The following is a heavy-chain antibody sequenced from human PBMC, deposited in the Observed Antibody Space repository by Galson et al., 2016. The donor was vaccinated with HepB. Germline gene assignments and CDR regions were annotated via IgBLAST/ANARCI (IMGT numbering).Heavy chain of an antibody. Sequence: SLRLSCAASGFSISTNYKTWVRQAPGKGLEWVSLIHINGVTVYADYVKGRFTISRDSSKNTLYLQMNSLRVEDTAVYYCAKGIRGNWDFDLWGQGTLVTVSS. CDR2: IHINGVT. V-gene: IGHV3-53*01. J-gene: IGHJ4*02. CDR1: GFSISTNY. CDR3: AKGIRGNWDFDL. D-gene: IGHD7-27*01.